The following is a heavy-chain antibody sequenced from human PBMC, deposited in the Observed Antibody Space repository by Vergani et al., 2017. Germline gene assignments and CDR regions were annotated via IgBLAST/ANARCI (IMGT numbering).Heavy chain of an antibody. CDR2: IYSGGST. D-gene: IGHD4-17*01. V-gene: IGHV3-66*02. CDR1: GFTVSSNY. J-gene: IGHJ4*02. CDR3: ARVAYGDLYNLDY. Sequence: EVQLVESGGGLVQPGGSLRLSCAASGFTVSSNYMSWVRQAPGKGLEWVSVIYSGGSTYYADSVKGRFTISRDNSKNTLYLQMNSLRAEDTAVYYCARVAYGDLYNLDYWAQGTLVTVSS.